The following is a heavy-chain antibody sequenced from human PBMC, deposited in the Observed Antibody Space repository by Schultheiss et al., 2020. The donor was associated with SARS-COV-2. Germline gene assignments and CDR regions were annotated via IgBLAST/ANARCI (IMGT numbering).Heavy chain of an antibody. Sequence: SLKISCAASGFTFDDYAMHWVRQAPGKGLEWVSGISWNSGSIGYADSVKGRFTISRDNAKNSLYLQMNSLRAEDTAVYYCAREATIHGMDVWGQGTTVTVSS. J-gene: IGHJ6*02. CDR1: GFTFDDYA. D-gene: IGHD5-12*01. CDR3: AREATIHGMDV. CDR2: ISWNSGSI. V-gene: IGHV3-9*01.